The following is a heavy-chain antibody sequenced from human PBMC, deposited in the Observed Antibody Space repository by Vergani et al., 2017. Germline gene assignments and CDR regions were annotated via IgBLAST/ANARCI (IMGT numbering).Heavy chain of an antibody. CDR3: ARGILWFGELGAFDI. J-gene: IGHJ3*02. Sequence: EVQLVDSGGGLVKPGGSLRLSCAASGFTFSSYSMNWVRQAPGKGLAWVSSISSTSDYIYYADSVKGRFTISRDNAKNSLYLQMNSLRAEDTAVYYCARGILWFGELGAFDIWGQGTMVAVSS. CDR2: ISSTSDYI. D-gene: IGHD3-10*01. V-gene: IGHV3-21*01. CDR1: GFTFSSYS.